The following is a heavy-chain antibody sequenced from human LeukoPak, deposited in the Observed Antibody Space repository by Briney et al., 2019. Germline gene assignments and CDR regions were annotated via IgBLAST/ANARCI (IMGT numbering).Heavy chain of an antibody. D-gene: IGHD3-22*01. CDR2: IYYSGCT. J-gene: IGHJ4*02. CDR1: GGSISSSSYY. Sequence: SETLSLTCTVSGGSISSSSYYWGWIRQPPGKGLEWIGSIYYSGCTYYNPSLKSRVTISVDTSKNQFSLKLSSVTAADTAVYYCARVDSSGYLFDYWGQGTLVTVSS. CDR3: ARVDSSGYLFDY. V-gene: IGHV4-39*07.